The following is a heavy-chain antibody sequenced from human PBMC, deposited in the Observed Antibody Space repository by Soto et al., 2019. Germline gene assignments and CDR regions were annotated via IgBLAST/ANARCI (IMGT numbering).Heavy chain of an antibody. CDR1: GFTFSGSA. CDR2: IRSKANSYAT. D-gene: IGHD5-18*01. Sequence: EVQLVESGGGLVQPGGSLKLSCAASGFTFSGSAMHWVRQASGKGLEWVGRIRSKANSYATAYAASVRGRFTISRDDSKNTAYQKMNSPKTEDTAVYYCTTGGIQLTGGGYWGQGTLVTVSS. V-gene: IGHV3-73*02. CDR3: TTGGIQLTGGGY. J-gene: IGHJ4*02.